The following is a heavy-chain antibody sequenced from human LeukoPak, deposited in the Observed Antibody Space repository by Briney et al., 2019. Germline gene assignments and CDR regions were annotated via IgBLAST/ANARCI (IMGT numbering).Heavy chain of an antibody. V-gene: IGHV4-39*01. Sequence: SETLSLTRTLSHGSLSGGSSQWGWTRHTPGRGLEWLGSINYSRTTYYNPTLTRQITISIDTSKTQFPLKVSPVTAADTAVYYCATTYSYTSGGYDYWGQGTLVTVSS. CDR2: INYSRTT. CDR3: ATTYSYTSGGYDY. J-gene: IGHJ4*02. CDR1: HGSLSGGSSQ. D-gene: IGHD5-18*01.